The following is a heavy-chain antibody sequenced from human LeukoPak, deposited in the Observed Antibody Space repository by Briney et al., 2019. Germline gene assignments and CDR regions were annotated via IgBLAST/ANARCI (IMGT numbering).Heavy chain of an antibody. D-gene: IGHD6-19*01. CDR2: IYHSGST. Sequence: PSETLSLTCAVSGYSISSGYYWGWIRQPPGKGLEWIGSIYHSGSTYYNPSLKSRVTISVDTSKNQFSLKLSSVTAADTAVYYCARWGAVADIDYWGQGTLVSVSS. CDR3: ARWGAVADIDY. V-gene: IGHV4-38-2*01. CDR1: GYSISSGYY. J-gene: IGHJ4*02.